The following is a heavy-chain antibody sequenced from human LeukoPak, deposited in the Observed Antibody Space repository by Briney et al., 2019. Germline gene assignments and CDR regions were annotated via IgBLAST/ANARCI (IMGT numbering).Heavy chain of an antibody. V-gene: IGHV7-4-1*02. CDR2: INTNTGNP. CDR1: GYTFTGYA. J-gene: IGHJ4*02. CDR3: ARGGSSSWSDTDFDY. D-gene: IGHD6-13*01. Sequence: ASVRVSCKASGYTFTGYAMNWVRQTPGQGLEWMGWINTNTGNPMYAQGFTGRFVFSLDISVSTAYLQISGLKAEDTAMYYCARGGSSSWSDTDFDYWGQGTLVTVSS.